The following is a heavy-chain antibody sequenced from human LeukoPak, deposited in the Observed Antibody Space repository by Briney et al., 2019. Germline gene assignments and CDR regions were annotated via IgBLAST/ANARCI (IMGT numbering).Heavy chain of an antibody. CDR1: GASITVNN. Sequence: SETLSFTCTLSGASITVNNCTLVWQPPGQALEWIGYVHYSGSTNYSPSLKTRVTISVDSSKSQFSLSLISVTSADSAMYFCARVSGAHPEFFHRWGRGTPVIVSS. CDR2: VHYSGST. D-gene: IGHD3-10*01. CDR3: ARVSGAHPEFFHR. J-gene: IGHJ1*01. V-gene: IGHV4-59*03.